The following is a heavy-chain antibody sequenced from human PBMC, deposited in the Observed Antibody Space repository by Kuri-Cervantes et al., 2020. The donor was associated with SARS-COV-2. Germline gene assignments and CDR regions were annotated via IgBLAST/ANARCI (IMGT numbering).Heavy chain of an antibody. D-gene: IGHD1-26*01. CDR2: IYPTDSDT. Sequence: GGSLRLSCKGSGFRFTTYWIGWVRQMPGKGLEWMAIIYPTDSDTRYSPSFQGQVTISADKSISTAYLQWSSLKASDSAMYYCARTRGSYYNDAFDLWGQGTMVTVSS. CDR3: ARTRGSYYNDAFDL. CDR1: GFRFTTYW. V-gene: IGHV5-51*01. J-gene: IGHJ3*01.